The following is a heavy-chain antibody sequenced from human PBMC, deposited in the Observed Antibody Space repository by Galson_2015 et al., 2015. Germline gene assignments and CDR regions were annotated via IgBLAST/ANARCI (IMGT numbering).Heavy chain of an antibody. D-gene: IGHD3-16*01. CDR2: ISSSGGTM. J-gene: IGHJ3*01. CDR3: AREAQYVVDY. V-gene: IGHV3-11*01. Sequence: LILSSAASGFIFSDSYMCWIRPPPGRGLGCVSYISSSGGTMYYADSVRGRFTISRDNAKYSVHLQMNSLRAEDTAVYYCAREAQYVVDYWGQGTMVTVSS. CDR1: GFIFSDSY.